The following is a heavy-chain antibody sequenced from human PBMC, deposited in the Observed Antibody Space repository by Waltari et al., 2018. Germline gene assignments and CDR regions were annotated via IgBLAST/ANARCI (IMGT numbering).Heavy chain of an antibody. V-gene: IGHV2-5*02. CDR3: ARSPGFCSDGRCYADPYFDD. J-gene: IGHJ4*02. CDR1: GFSLTTSGVG. Sequence: QITLRESGPTLVKPTQTLTLTCTFSGFSLTTSGVGVGWIRQPPGKAPEWLALIFWDDDKRYRPSLKSRLTITTAASKDQVILRMTNVSPVDTGTYYCARSPGFCSDGRCYADPYFDDWGQGTLVTVSS. CDR2: IFWDDDK. D-gene: IGHD2-15*01.